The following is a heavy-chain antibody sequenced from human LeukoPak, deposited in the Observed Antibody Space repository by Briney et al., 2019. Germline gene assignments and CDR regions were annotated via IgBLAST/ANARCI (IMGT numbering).Heavy chain of an antibody. CDR1: GFTFSRYV. D-gene: IGHD6-19*01. V-gene: IGHV3-30-3*01. J-gene: IGHJ4*02. CDR3: ARSQLTGIAVAGINY. CDR2: ISYDGSNK. Sequence: PGGSLRLSCAASGFTFSRYVMHWVRQAPGKGLEWVAVISYDGSNKYYADSVKGRFTISRDNSKNTLYLQMNSLRAEDTAVYYCARSQLTGIAVAGINYWGQGTLVTVSS.